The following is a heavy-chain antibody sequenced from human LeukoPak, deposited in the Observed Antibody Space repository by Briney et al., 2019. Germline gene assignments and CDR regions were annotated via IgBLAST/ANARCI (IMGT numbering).Heavy chain of an antibody. D-gene: IGHD1-26*01. CDR1: GYTFTGYY. CDR2: INPNSGGT. CDR3: ARDPYSRELTSWFDP. Sequence: GASVKVSCKASGYTFTGYYLHWVRQAPGQGLEWMGWINPNSGGTNYAQKFQGRVTMTRDTSISTAYMELSRLRSDDTAVYYCARDPYSRELTSWFDPWGQGTLVTVSS. J-gene: IGHJ5*02. V-gene: IGHV1-2*02.